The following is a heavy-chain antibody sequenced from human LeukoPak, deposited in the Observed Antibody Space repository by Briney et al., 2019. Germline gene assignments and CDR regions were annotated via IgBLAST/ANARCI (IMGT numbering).Heavy chain of an antibody. D-gene: IGHD3-10*01. J-gene: IGHJ5*02. CDR1: GGSVSSGSYY. V-gene: IGHV4-61*01. CDR2: IYYSGST. CDR3: ARVLLLWFGELLPGWFDP. Sequence: SETLSLTCTVSGGSVSSGSYYWSWIRQPPRKELEWIGYIYYSGSTNYNPSLKSRVTISVDTSKNQFSLKLSSVTAADTAVYYCARVLLLWFGELLPGWFDPWGQGTLVTVSS.